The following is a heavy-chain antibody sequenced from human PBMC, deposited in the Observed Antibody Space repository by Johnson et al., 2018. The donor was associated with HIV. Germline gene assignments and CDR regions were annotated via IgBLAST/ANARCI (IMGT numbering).Heavy chain of an antibody. Sequence: EVQLVESGGGVVQPGRSLRLFCAVSGFTFTSYTMHWVRQTTGKRLEWVSAIGTAGDTYYPGTVEGRFTISRDNAKNSLYLQMNSLRAEDTALYYCAKATELEDAFDIWGQGTMVTVSS. CDR2: IGTAGDT. J-gene: IGHJ3*02. V-gene: IGHV3-13*01. CDR1: GFTFTSYT. D-gene: IGHD1-26*01. CDR3: AKATELEDAFDI.